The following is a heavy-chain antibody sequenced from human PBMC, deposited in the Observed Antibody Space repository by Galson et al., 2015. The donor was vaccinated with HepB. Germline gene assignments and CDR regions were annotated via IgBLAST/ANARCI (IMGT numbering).Heavy chain of an antibody. CDR3: ARGGYYDSSDYYYGQYFQH. V-gene: IGHV3-30-3*01. CDR2: ISNDGSNK. J-gene: IGHJ1*01. D-gene: IGHD3-22*01. CDR1: GFTFSNYA. Sequence: SLRLSCAASGFTFSNYAMRWVRQAPGKGLEWVAVISNDGSNKYHADSVKGRFTISRDNSKNTLYLQMNSLRAEDTAVYYCARGGYYDSSDYYYGQYFQHWGQGTLVTVSS.